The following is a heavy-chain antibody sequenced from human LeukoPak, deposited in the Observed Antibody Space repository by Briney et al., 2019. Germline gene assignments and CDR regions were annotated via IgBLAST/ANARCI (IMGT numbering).Heavy chain of an antibody. Sequence: PGGSLRLSCAASGFTFSSYAMHWVRQAPGKGLEWVAVISYDGSNEYYADSVKGRFTISRDNSKNTLYLQMNSLRAEDTAVYYCARDGYNSPPLDYWGQGTLVTVSS. CDR1: GFTFSSYA. CDR2: ISYDGSNE. D-gene: IGHD5-24*01. J-gene: IGHJ4*02. V-gene: IGHV3-30-3*01. CDR3: ARDGYNSPPLDY.